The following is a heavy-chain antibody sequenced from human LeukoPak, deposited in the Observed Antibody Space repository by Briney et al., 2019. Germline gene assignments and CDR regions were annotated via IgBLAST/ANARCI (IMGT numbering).Heavy chain of an antibody. V-gene: IGHV4-59*01. D-gene: IGHD3-10*01. CDR1: GGSIHSYY. CDR2: IYYNGST. J-gene: IGHJ4*02. Sequence: SETLSLTCTVSGGSIHSYYWSWIRQPPGTGLESIGYIYYNGSTNYNPSLKSRVAMSVDTSKNQFSLTVRSVNAADTAIYYCARGSGRYYDLWGQGTLATVSS. CDR3: ARGSGRYYDL.